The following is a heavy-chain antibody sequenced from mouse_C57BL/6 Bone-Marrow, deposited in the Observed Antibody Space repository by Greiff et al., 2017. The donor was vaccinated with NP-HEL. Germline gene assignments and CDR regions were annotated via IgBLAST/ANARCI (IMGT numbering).Heavy chain of an antibody. V-gene: IGHV5-4*01. J-gene: IGHJ2*01. CDR3: ARDNQKYFDY. Sequence: EVHLVESGGGLVKPGGSLKLSCAASGFTFSSYAMSWVRQTPEKRLEWVATISDGGSYTYYPDNVKGRFTISRDNAKNNLYLQMSHLKSEDTAMYYCARDNQKYFDYWGQGTTLTVSS. CDR2: ISDGGSYT. CDR1: GFTFSSYA.